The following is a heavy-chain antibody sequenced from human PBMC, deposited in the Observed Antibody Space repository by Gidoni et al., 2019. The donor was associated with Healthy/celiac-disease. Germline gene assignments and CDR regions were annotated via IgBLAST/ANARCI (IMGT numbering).Heavy chain of an antibody. Sequence: QVQLVASGGGVVQPGRSLRPSCAASGFTFSSYAMHWVRQAPGKGLEWVAVISYDGSNKYYADSVKGRFTISRDNSKNTLYLQMNSLRAEDTAVYYCARDLGDIVVVPAAWYYYGMDVWGQGTTVTVSS. J-gene: IGHJ6*02. V-gene: IGHV3-30-3*01. CDR2: ISYDGSNK. D-gene: IGHD2-2*01. CDR1: GFTFSSYA. CDR3: ARDLGDIVVVPAAWYYYGMDV.